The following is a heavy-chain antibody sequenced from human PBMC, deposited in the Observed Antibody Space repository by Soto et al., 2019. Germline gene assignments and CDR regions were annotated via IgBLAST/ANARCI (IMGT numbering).Heavy chain of an antibody. V-gene: IGHV4-30-4*01. CDR2: INYSGST. Sequence: SETLSLTCTVSGGSISSGDNYWSWIRQPPGKGLEGIGYINYSGSTYYNPSLKSRVSISVDTSKNQFSLKVSSVTAADTAEYYCARAQWFGELSFDYWGQGTLVTVSS. D-gene: IGHD3-10*01. CDR1: GGSISSGDNY. CDR3: ARAQWFGELSFDY. J-gene: IGHJ4*02.